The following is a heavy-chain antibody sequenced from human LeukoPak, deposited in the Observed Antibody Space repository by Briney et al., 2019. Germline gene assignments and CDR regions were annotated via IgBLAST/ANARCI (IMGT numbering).Heavy chain of an antibody. CDR1: GFTFSSYT. Sequence: GGSLRLSCAASGFTFSSYTMHWVRQAPGKGLEWVTVMSYDGKNIYYADSVRGRFTISRDNSKNTPYLQMNSLRAEDTAVYYCARESISGWYVGWGQGTLVTVSS. CDR2: MSYDGKNI. J-gene: IGHJ4*02. V-gene: IGHV3-30*04. CDR3: ARESISGWYVG. D-gene: IGHD6-19*01.